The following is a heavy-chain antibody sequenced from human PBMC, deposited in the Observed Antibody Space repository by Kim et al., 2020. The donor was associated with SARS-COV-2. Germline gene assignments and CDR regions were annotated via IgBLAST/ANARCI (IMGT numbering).Heavy chain of an antibody. J-gene: IGHJ2*01. V-gene: IGHV3-48*03. CDR1: GFTFSSYE. Sequence: GGSLRLSCAASGFTFSSYEMNWGRQAPGKGLEWVSYISSSGSTIYYADSVKGRFTISRDNAKNSLYLQMNSLRAEETAVYYCARAPSRVWLVPGWYFELWGPGTLVTVSS. CDR2: ISSSGSTI. D-gene: IGHD6-19*01. CDR3: ARAPSRVWLVPGWYFEL.